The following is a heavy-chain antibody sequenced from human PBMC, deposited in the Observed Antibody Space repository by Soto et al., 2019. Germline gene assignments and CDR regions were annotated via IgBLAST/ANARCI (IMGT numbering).Heavy chain of an antibody. Sequence: VPLVESGGGVVQPGRSLRLSCAASGFTFSDYAMHWARQAPGKGLEWVAVVSHDGRNTHYADSVKGRFTISRDSSKNTVSLEMTSLRAEDTAAYYCAKGGRQWLVTSDFNYWGQGALVTVSS. CDR2: VSHDGRNT. CDR3: AKGGRQWLVTSDFNY. D-gene: IGHD6-19*01. J-gene: IGHJ4*02. CDR1: GFTFSDYA. V-gene: IGHV3-30*18.